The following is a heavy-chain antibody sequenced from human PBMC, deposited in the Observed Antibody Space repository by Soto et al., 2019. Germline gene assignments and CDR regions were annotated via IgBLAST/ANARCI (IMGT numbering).Heavy chain of an antibody. D-gene: IGHD1-1*01. Sequence: EVQLVESGGGLVQPGRSLRLSCAASGFTFDEYAMHWVRQAPGKGLEWVPGISWNSGTIGYADSVKGRFTISRDNAKNSLYLEMNSLRAEDTAFYYCTKVRGTYYYYYGMDVWGQGTTVTVSS. J-gene: IGHJ6*02. CDR3: TKVRGTYYYYYGMDV. CDR2: ISWNSGTI. CDR1: GFTFDEYA. V-gene: IGHV3-9*01.